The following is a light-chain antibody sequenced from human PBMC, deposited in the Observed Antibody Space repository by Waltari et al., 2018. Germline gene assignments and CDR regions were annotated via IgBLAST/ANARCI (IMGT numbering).Light chain of an antibody. V-gene: IGKV2-40*01. CDR1: QSLLHSNGNTY. CDR2: GGS. J-gene: IGKJ3*01. Sequence: DIVMTQTPLSLPITPGEPASISCRSSQSLLHSNGNTYFHWYLQKPGQSPQLLIYGGSNRASGVPDRFSGSGSGTYFTLKISKVEAEDVGVYYCVQAIAFPFTFGPGTKLDIK. CDR3: VQAIAFPFT.